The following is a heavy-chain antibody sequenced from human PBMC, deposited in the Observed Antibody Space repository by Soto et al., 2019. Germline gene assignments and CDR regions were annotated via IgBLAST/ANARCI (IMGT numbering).Heavy chain of an antibody. CDR2: INPNSGGT. CDR1: GYTFTGYY. J-gene: IGHJ4*02. CDR3: ARGPDYDILTGYSRLEYYYFDY. V-gene: IGHV1-2*04. Sequence: ASVKVSCKASGYTFTGYYMHWVRQAPGQGLEWMGWINPNSGGTNYAQKFQGWVTMTRDTSISTAYMELSRLRSDDTAVYYCARGPDYDILTGYSRLEYYYFDYWGQGTLVTVSS. D-gene: IGHD3-9*01.